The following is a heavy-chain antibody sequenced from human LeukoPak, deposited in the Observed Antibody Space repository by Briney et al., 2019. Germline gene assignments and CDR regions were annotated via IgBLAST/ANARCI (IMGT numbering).Heavy chain of an antibody. Sequence: GGSLRLSCAASGFTFSSYAMSWVRQAPGKGLEWVSYISSSGSTIYYADSVKGRFTISRDNAKNSLYLQMNSLRAEDTAVYYCARVWTPARAFDIWGQGTMVTVSS. CDR2: ISSSGSTI. CDR3: ARVWTPARAFDI. V-gene: IGHV3-48*04. D-gene: IGHD2-2*01. J-gene: IGHJ3*02. CDR1: GFTFSSYA.